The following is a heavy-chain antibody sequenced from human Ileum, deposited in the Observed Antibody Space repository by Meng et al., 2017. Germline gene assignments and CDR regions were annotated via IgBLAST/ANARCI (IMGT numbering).Heavy chain of an antibody. D-gene: IGHD3-10*01. V-gene: IGHV4-30-4*01. CDR2: TYYNGSP. Sequence: QVQLQESGPGLVKPLQTLSPTRSVSGGSFSSDNYYWTWIRQTPGKGLEWIGLTYYNGSPFYNPSLRSRVTISVDTSKDQFSLKLTSVTAADTAVYYCARERRHYYGSGSFDYWGQGILVTVSS. CDR1: GGSFSSDNYY. CDR3: ARERRHYYGSGSFDY. J-gene: IGHJ4*02.